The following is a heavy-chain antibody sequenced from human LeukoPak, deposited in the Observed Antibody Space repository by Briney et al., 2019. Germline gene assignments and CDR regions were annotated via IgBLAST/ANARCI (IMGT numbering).Heavy chain of an antibody. CDR2: VFYSGGT. D-gene: IGHD3-22*01. Sequence: SETLSLTCTVSGVSISPYYWSWIRQPPGKGLEWIGYVFYSGGTNYNPSLKSRVTISVDTSKSQFSLKLNSVTAADTAVYYCARGPSERYYESSGYYYFDYWGQGTLVTVSS. CDR3: ARGPSERYYESSGYYYFDY. CDR1: GVSISPYY. V-gene: IGHV4-59*12. J-gene: IGHJ4*02.